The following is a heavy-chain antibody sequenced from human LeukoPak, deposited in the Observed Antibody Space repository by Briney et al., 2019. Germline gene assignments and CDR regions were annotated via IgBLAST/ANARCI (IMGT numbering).Heavy chain of an antibody. Sequence: GGSLRHSCAASGFTFSDYYTSCIRQAPGEGRGWGSYISSSGSTIYYADSVKGRFTISRDNAKNSLYLQMNSLRAEDTAVYYCAREGRGMATSVAYWGQGSLVSVSS. CDR3: AREGRGMATSVAY. CDR2: ISSSGSTI. CDR1: GFTFSDYY. V-gene: IGHV3-11*01. D-gene: IGHD5-24*01. J-gene: IGHJ4*02.